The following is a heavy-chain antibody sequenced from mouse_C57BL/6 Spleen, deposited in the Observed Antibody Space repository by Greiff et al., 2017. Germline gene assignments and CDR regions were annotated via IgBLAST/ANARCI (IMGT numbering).Heavy chain of an antibody. J-gene: IGHJ2*01. D-gene: IGHD1-2*01. CDR1: GFTFSSYT. CDR2: ISGGGGNT. CDR3: ARHEITTAFDY. Sequence: EVKVVESGGGLVKPGGSLKLSCAASGFTFSSYTMSWVRQTPEKRLEWVATISGGGGNTYYPDSVKGRFPISRDNAKNTLYLQMSSLRSEDTALYYCARHEITTAFDYWGQGTTLTVSS. V-gene: IGHV5-9*01.